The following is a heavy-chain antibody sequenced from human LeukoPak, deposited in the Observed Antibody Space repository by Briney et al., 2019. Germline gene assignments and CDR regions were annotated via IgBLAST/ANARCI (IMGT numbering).Heavy chain of an antibody. D-gene: IGHD6-19*01. CDR3: ARHSGAGTGFVY. J-gene: IGHJ4*02. Sequence: SETLSPTCTVSGGSTSGYYWSWIRQPPGKGLEWIGYIFYSGSTNYNPSLKSRLTISIDTSKNQFSLKLSPVTAADTAVYYCARHSGAGTGFVYWGQGTLVTVSS. CDR1: GGSTSGYY. V-gene: IGHV4-59*08. CDR2: IFYSGST.